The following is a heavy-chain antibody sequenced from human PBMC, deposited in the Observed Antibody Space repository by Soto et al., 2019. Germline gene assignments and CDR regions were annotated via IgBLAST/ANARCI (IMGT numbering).Heavy chain of an antibody. CDR3: ARSYDSSGYYYYAMDV. CDR2: MYYSGST. V-gene: IGHV4-61*01. CDR1: GGSVSSGNYY. J-gene: IGHJ6*02. Sequence: SETLSLTCSVSGGSVSSGNYYWNWIRQPPGKGLEWIGYMYYSGSTKYIPSLKSRVTISVDTSKNQFSLNLRSVTAADTAIYYCARSYDSSGYYYYAMDVWGQGTTVTVSS. D-gene: IGHD3-22*01.